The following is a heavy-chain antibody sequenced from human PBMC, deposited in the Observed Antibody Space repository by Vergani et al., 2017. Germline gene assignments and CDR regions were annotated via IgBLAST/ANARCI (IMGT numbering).Heavy chain of an antibody. J-gene: IGHJ6*02. Sequence: QVQLVQSGAEVKKPGASVKVSSKASGYTFTSYALHWVRQAPGQRLEWMGWINAGNGNTKYSQKFQGRVTITRETSASTAYMELSSLRSEDTAVYYCARLVVAATYYYYWMDVWGQGTTVTVSS. V-gene: IGHV1-3*01. CDR3: ARLVVAATYYYYWMDV. D-gene: IGHD2-15*01. CDR1: GYTFTSYA. CDR2: INAGNGNT.